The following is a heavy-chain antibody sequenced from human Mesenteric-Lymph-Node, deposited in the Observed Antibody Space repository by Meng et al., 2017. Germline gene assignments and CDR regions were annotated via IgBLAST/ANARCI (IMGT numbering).Heavy chain of an antibody. CDR2: IYTSGST. CDR1: GGSISSYY. CDR3: ARLPDRGGYFDL. V-gene: IGHV4-4*07. J-gene: IGHJ2*01. D-gene: IGHD1-14*01. Sequence: SDTLSLTCTVTGGSISSYYWSWIRQPAGKGLEWIGRIYTSGSTNYNPSLKSRVTMSVDTSKNQFSLKLSSVTAADTAVYYCARLPDRGGYFDLWGRGTLVTVSS.